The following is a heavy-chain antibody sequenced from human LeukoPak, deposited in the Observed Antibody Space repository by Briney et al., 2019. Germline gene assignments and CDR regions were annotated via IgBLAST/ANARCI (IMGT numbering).Heavy chain of an antibody. V-gene: IGHV3-30-3*01. D-gene: IGHD6-19*01. J-gene: IGHJ4*02. CDR3: AIAIAVAGELDF. CDR1: GFTFSSYA. Sequence: GRSLRLSCAASGFTFSSYAMHWVRQAPGKGLEWVAVISYDGSNKYYADSVKGRFTISRDNSKNTLYLQMNSLRAEDTAVYYFAIAIAVAGELDFWGQGTLVTVSS. CDR2: ISYDGSNK.